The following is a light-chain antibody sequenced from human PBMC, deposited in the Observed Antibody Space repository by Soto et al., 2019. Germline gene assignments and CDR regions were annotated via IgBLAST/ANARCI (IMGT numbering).Light chain of an antibody. J-gene: IGLJ3*02. CDR3: AAWDDSLSGWV. Sequence: QSVLTQPPSVSGAPGQRVTISCTGSSSNIGAGYDVHWYQQLPGTAPKLLIYGNNQRPSGVPDRFSGSKSGTSASLAISGLRSEDEADYDCAAWDDSLSGWVFGGGTKLTVL. V-gene: IGLV1-40*01. CDR1: SSNIGAGYD. CDR2: GNN.